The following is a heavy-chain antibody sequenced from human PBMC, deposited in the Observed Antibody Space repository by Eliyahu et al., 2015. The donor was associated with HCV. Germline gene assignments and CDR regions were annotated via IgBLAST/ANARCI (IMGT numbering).Heavy chain of an antibody. V-gene: IGHV4-39*01. J-gene: IGHJ6*02. D-gene: IGHD6-13*01. CDR1: GGSISSSSYY. CDR2: LLWWGT. CDR3: ARHIAAAGTYYYYGMDV. Sequence: QLQLQESGPGLVKPSETLSLTCTVSGGSISSSSYYWGWIRQPPGKGLELVWGYLLWWGTLPNPSLKSRVTISVDTSKNQFSLKLSSVTAADTAVYYCARHIAAAGTYYYYGMDVWGQGTTVTVSS.